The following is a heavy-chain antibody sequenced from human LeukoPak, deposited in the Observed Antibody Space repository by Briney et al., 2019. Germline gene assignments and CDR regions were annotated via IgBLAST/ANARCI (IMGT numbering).Heavy chain of an antibody. Sequence: GGSLRLSCAASGFTFSSYGMHWVRQAPGKGLEWVAVISYDGSNKYYGDSVKGRFSISRDNSKNTLYLQMNSLRAEDTAVYYCARTMYITGSSDFDYWGRGTLVTVSS. J-gene: IGHJ4*02. CDR2: ISYDGSNK. CDR3: ARTMYITGSSDFDY. CDR1: GFTFSSYG. V-gene: IGHV3-30*03. D-gene: IGHD1-26*01.